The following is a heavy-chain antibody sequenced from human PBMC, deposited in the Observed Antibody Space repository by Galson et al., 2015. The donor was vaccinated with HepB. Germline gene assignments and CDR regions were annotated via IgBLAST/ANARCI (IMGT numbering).Heavy chain of an antibody. Sequence: SGAEVKKPGESLRISCKGSGYSFTSYWISWVRQMPGKGLEWMGRIDPSDSYTNYSPSFQGHVTISADKSISTAYLQWSSLKASDTAMYYCARHAITMIVVENYYMDVWGKGTTVTVSS. CDR1: GYSFTSYW. D-gene: IGHD3-22*01. V-gene: IGHV5-10-1*01. J-gene: IGHJ6*03. CDR3: ARHAITMIVVENYYMDV. CDR2: IDPSDSYT.